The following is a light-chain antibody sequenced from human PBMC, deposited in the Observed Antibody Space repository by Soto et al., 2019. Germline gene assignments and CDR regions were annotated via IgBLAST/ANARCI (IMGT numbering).Light chain of an antibody. CDR1: QGISTY. J-gene: IGKJ1*01. CDR2: AAS. CDR3: QQSYNTTWT. V-gene: IGKV1-39*01. Sequence: DIQMTQSPSSLSASVGDRVTITCRASQGISTYFNWYQQKPGKAPKLLIYAASSLQSGVPSRFSGSGSETDFTLTISSLQPEDFATYSCQQSYNTTWTFGQGTKVDIK.